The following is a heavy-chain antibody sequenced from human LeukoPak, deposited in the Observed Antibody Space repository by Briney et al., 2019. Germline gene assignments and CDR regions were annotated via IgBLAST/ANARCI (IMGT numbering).Heavy chain of an antibody. V-gene: IGHV4-39*01. J-gene: IGHJ4*02. CDR2: IYYSGST. CDR1: GGSIRSSSYY. Sequence: PLETLSLTCSVSGGSIRSSSYYWDWIRQPPGKGPEWIGSIYYSGSTYYNPSLKSRVTISVDTSKNQFSLKLSSVTAADTAVYYCARKDYGDFYFDYWGQGTLVTVSS. CDR3: ARKDYGDFYFDY. D-gene: IGHD4-17*01.